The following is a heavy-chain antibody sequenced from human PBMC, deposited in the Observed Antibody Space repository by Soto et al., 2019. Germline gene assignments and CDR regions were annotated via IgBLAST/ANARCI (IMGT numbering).Heavy chain of an antibody. CDR1: GGSISSGGYS. Sequence: PSETLSLTCAVSGGSISSGGYSWSWIRQPPGKGLEWIGYIYHSGSTYYNPSLKSRVTISVDGSKNQFSLKLSSVTAADTAMYYCARDQIGYGRFDYWGQGTQVTVSS. CDR3: ARDQIGYGRFDY. D-gene: IGHD5-18*01. V-gene: IGHV4-30-2*01. CDR2: IYHSGST. J-gene: IGHJ4*02.